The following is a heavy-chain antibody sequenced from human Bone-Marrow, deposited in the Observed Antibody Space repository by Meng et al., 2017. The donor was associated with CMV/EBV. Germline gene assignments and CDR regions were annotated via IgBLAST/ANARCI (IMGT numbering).Heavy chain of an antibody. V-gene: IGHV1-18*01. CDR2: ISAYNGNT. D-gene: IGHD3-10*01. J-gene: IGHJ6*02. CDR3: ARRRRGYYYGMDV. CDR1: GYSFTSYG. Sequence: ASVKVSCKGSGYSFTSYGIIWVRQAPGQGLEWMGWISAYNGNTNYAQKLQGRVTMTTDTSTSTAYMELRSLRSEDTAVYYCARRRRGYYYGMDVWGQGTTVTVSS.